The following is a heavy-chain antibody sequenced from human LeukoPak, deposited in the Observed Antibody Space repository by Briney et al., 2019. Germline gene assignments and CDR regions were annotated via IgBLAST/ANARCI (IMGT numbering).Heavy chain of an antibody. V-gene: IGHV3-48*03. Sequence: GGSLRLSCAASGFTFSSYEMNWVRQAPGKGLEWVSYISSSGSTIYYADSVKGRFTISRDNAKNSLYLQMNSLRAEDTAVYYCARGPNSGEYSSSLGPLEYWGQGTLVTVSS. CDR2: ISSSGSTI. CDR1: GFTFSSYE. J-gene: IGHJ4*02. D-gene: IGHD6-6*01. CDR3: ARGPNSGEYSSSLGPLEY.